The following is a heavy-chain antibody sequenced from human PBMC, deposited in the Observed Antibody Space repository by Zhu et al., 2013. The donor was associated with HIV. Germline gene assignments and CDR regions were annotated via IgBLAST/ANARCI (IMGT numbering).Heavy chain of an antibody. CDR3: ARDDGFITMVQGADYYYGMDV. Sequence: EVQLVESGGGLVKPGGSLRLSCAASGFTFSSYSMNWVRQAPGKGLEWVSSISSSSSYIYYADSVKGRFTISRDNAKNSLYLQMNSLRAEDTAVYYCARDDGFITMVQGADYYYGMDVWGQGTTVTVSS. CDR1: GFTFSSYS. J-gene: IGHJ6*02. D-gene: IGHD3-10*01. V-gene: IGHV3-21*01. CDR2: ISSSSSYI.